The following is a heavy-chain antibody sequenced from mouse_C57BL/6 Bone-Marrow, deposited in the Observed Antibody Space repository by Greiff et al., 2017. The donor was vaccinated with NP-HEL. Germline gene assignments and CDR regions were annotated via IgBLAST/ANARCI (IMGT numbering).Heavy chain of an antibody. J-gene: IGHJ2*01. CDR3: ARHPGWLLRFDY. CDR1: GFTFSSYG. Sequence: EVQLQESGGDLVKPGGSLKLSCAASGFTFSSYGMSWVRQTPDKRLEWVATISSGGSYTYYPDSVKGRFTISRDNAKNTLYLQMSSLKSEDTAMYYCARHPGWLLRFDYWGQGTTLTVSS. V-gene: IGHV5-6*01. CDR2: ISSGGSYT. D-gene: IGHD2-3*01.